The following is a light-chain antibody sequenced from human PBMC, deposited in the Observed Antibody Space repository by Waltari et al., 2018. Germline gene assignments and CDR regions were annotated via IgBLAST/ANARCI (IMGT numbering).Light chain of an antibody. CDR3: QVWDSGSNHYV. Sequence: SYEPTQPPSVSVAPGQTARITCDGDRIGSKNVHWYQHKPGQAPVLVVYDDGDRPSGIPERFSGSNSGNTAALTISRVDAGDEAEYYCQVWDSGSNHYVFGTVTKVTVL. J-gene: IGLJ1*01. CDR1: RIGSKN. V-gene: IGLV3-21*02. CDR2: DDG.